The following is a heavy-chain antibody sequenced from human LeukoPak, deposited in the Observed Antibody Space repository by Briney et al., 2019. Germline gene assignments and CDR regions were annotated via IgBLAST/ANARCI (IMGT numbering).Heavy chain of an antibody. Sequence: GGSLRLSCAASGFTFSSYEMNWGRQAPGKGLEWVSYISSSGSTIYYADSVKGRFTISRDNAKNSLYLQMNSLRAEDTAVYYCARKGYNSMADYWGQGTLVTVSS. CDR2: ISSSGSTI. D-gene: IGHD5-24*01. V-gene: IGHV3-48*03. CDR1: GFTFSSYE. J-gene: IGHJ4*02. CDR3: ARKGYNSMADY.